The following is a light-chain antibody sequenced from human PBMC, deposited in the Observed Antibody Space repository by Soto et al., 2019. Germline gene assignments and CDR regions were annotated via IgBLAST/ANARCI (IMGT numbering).Light chain of an antibody. J-gene: IGKJ1*01. CDR2: DTS. CDR3: QHYGTSMWT. V-gene: IGKV3-20*01. Sequence: EIVLTQSPGTLSLSPGERATLSCRASQSVSSSSLSWYQQKPGQAPRLLIYDTSSRATDIPDRFSGSGSGTDCSLTIRRLEPEDFTVYYCQHYGTSMWTFGQGTTVEIK. CDR1: QSVSSSS.